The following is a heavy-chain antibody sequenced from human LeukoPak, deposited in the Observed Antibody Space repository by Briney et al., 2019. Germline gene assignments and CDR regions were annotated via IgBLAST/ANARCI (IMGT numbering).Heavy chain of an antibody. J-gene: IGHJ4*02. D-gene: IGHD4-17*01. CDR2: IYPGDSET. CDR1: GYRFSNYW. V-gene: IGHV5-51*01. CDR3: ARALRTGQGDYVPVL. Sequence: GESLKISCKASGYRFSNYWIGWVRQMPGKGLEWMTIIYPGDSETRYSPSFQGQVTISADKSIGTMSLQWSSLKASDTAMYYCARALRTGQGDYVPVLWGQGTLVIVSS.